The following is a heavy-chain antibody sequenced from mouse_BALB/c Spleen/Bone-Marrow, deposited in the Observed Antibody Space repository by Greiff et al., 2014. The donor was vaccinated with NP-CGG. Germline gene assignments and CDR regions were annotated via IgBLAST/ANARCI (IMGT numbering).Heavy chain of an antibody. CDR3: ARDGITTATYYYAMDY. CDR1: GYSFTSYW. J-gene: IGHJ4*01. CDR2: IDPSDSET. V-gene: IGHV1S126*01. Sequence: QVQLQQSGPQLVRPGASVKISCKASGYSFTSYWMHWVKQRPGQGLEWIGMIDPSDSETSLNQKFKDKATLTVDKSSSTAYMQLSSPTSEDSAVYYCARDGITTATYYYAMDYWGQGTSVTASS. D-gene: IGHD1-2*01.